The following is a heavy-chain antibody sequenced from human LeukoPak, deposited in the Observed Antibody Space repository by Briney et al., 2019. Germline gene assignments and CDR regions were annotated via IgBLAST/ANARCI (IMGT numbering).Heavy chain of an antibody. D-gene: IGHD1-14*01. V-gene: IGHV3-53*01. Sequence: GSLRLSCAASGFTVITNDMPWVRQAPGKGLEWVSVLYSDGNTKYADSVQGRFTISRDNSKNTLYLEMNSLSPDDTAVYYCARGVEPLAANTLAYWGQGTLVTVSS. CDR3: ARGVEPLAANTLAY. J-gene: IGHJ4*02. CDR2: LYSDGNT. CDR1: GFTVITND.